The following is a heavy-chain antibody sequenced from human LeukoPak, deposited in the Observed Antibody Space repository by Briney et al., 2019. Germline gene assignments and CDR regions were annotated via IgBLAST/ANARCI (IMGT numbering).Heavy chain of an antibody. V-gene: IGHV3-23*01. CDR1: GFTFSSYA. CDR3: AKEHYVDGAFDI. Sequence: PGGSLRLSCAASGFTFSSYAMSWVRQAPGKGLEWVSAISGSGGSTYYADSVKGRFTIPRDNSKNALYLQMNSLRAEDTAVYYCAKEHYVDGAFDIWGQGTMVTVSS. D-gene: IGHD4-17*01. CDR2: ISGSGGST. J-gene: IGHJ3*02.